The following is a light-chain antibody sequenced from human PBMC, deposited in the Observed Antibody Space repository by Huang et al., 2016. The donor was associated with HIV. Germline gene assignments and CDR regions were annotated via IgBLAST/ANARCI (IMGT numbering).Light chain of an antibody. V-gene: IGKV3-15*01. Sequence: EIVMTQSPAALSVSPGERATLSCRASQSVNSNLAWYQQKSGQAPRLLIYVASIRSTCIPARFSGNGSGTEFILTISSLQSDDFAVYYCQQYDNWPPKYTFGQGTKLEI. CDR2: VAS. CDR3: QQYDNWPPKYT. J-gene: IGKJ2*01. CDR1: QSVNSN.